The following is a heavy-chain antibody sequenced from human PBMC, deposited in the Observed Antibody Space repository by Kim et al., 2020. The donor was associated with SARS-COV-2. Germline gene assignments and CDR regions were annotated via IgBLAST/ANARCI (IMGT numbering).Heavy chain of an antibody. CDR3: ARTAFGELYDY. CDR2: T. J-gene: IGHJ4*02. Sequence: TRYADSVKGRFTISRDNAKNTLYLQMNSLRAEDTAVYYCARTAFGELYDYWGQGTLVTVSS. V-gene: IGHV3-74*01. D-gene: IGHD3-10*01.